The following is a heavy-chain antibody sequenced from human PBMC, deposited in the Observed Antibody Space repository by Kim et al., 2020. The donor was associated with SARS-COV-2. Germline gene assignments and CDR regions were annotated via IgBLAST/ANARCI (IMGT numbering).Heavy chain of an antibody. CDR3: ARELVVVPAAMKVDIVATIHFDY. V-gene: IGHV4-4*07. CDR2: IYTSGST. CDR1: GGSISSYY. J-gene: IGHJ4*02. D-gene: IGHD2-2*01. Sequence: SETLSLTCTVSGGSISSYYWSWIRQPAGKGLEWIGRIYTSGSTNYNPSLKSRVTMSVDTSKNQFSLKLSSVTAADTAVYYCARELVVVPAAMKVDIVATIHFDYWGQGTLVTVSS.